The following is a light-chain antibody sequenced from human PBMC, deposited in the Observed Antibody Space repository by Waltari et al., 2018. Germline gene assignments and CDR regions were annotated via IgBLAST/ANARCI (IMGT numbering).Light chain of an antibody. CDR2: DVT. V-gene: IGLV2-14*03. CDR1: GRDVGNYHY. Sequence: QSALTQPASVSGSPGQSITISCIGTGRDVGNYHYVSWYQCPPGQPPKLMLYDVTERPSGVSARFSGSRSGNTASLTISGLQTEDEAFYYCSSYTSDSTIVFGGGTRLTVL. J-gene: IGLJ3*02. CDR3: SSYTSDSTIV.